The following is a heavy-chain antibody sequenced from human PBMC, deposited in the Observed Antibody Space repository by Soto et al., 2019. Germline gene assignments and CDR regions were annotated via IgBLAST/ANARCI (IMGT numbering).Heavy chain of an antibody. CDR1: GFTLTSYG. CDR2: ISAYNGNT. CDR3: ARLLSGYSGTYYYYMDV. Sequence: ASVKVSSKASGFTLTSYGISWVRQAPGQGLEWMGWISAYNGNTNYAQKLQGRVTMTTDTSTSTAYMELRSLRSDDTAVYYCARLLSGYSGTYYYYMDVWGKGTTVTVSS. V-gene: IGHV1-18*01. J-gene: IGHJ6*03. D-gene: IGHD5-12*01.